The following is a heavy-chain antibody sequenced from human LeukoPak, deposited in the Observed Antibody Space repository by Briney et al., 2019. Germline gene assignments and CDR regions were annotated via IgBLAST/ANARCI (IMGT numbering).Heavy chain of an antibody. CDR1: GGSFSGYY. Sequence: PSETLSLTCAVYGGSFSGYYWSWIRQPPGKGLGWIGEINHSGSTNYNPSLKSRVTISVDTSKNQFSLKLSSVTAADTAVYYCARSPRGRNWFDPWGQGTLVTVSS. CDR2: INHSGST. V-gene: IGHV4-34*01. J-gene: IGHJ5*02. D-gene: IGHD3-16*01. CDR3: ARSPRGRNWFDP.